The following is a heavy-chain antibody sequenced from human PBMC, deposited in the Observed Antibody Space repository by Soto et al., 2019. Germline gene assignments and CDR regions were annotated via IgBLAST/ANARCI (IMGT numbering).Heavy chain of an antibody. D-gene: IGHD2-21*02. CDR2: ISAYNGNT. V-gene: IGHV1-18*01. Sequence: ASVKVSCKASGYTFTSFGISWVRQAPGQGLEWMGWISAYNGNTNYAQKLQGRVTMTTDTSTSTAYMELRSLRSDDTAVYYCARHLVVTAITWFDPWGQGTLVTVSS. CDR1: GYTFTSFG. CDR3: ARHLVVTAITWFDP. J-gene: IGHJ5*02.